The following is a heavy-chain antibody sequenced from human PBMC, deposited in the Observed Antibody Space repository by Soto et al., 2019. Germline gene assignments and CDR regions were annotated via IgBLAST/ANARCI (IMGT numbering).Heavy chain of an antibody. CDR2: IIPMFGTA. J-gene: IGHJ3*01. Sequence: QVVLVQSGAEMKNPGSSVKVSCKASGGTFGRNAINWVRQAPGQGLEWMGGIIPMFGTANHAQKFRDRIMITADEXTXTVYLEVNSLRSEDTAIYYCARPQGSGWRFNALDFWGQGTKVIVSS. CDR1: GGTFGRNA. D-gene: IGHD6-19*01. V-gene: IGHV1-69*01. CDR3: ARPQGSGWRFNALDF.